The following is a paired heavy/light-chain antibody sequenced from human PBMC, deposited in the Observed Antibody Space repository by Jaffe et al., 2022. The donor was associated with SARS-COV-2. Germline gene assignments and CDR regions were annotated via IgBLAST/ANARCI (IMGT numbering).Light chain of an antibody. J-gene: IGLJ2*01. Sequence: QSALTQPASVSGSPGQSITISCTGSSRDVGGYNYVSWYQHHPGKAPKLMIYDVSNRPSGVSNRFSGSKSGNTASLTISGLQAEDEADYYCSSYTSTSTQVFGGGTELTVL. CDR3: SSYTSTSTQV. CDR2: DVS. V-gene: IGLV2-14*03. CDR1: SRDVGGYNY.
Heavy chain of an antibody. D-gene: IGHD6-13*01. Sequence: EVQLVESGGGVVRPGGSLRLSCAASGFTFDDYGMSWVRQAPGKGLEWVSGINWNGDSIGYADSVKGRFSISRDNAKNSLYLQMDSLSAEDTAFYYCARGGRGYHYYYMDVWGKGTTVTVSS. V-gene: IGHV3-20*04. CDR1: GFTFDDYG. CDR3: ARGGRGYHYYYMDV. CDR2: INWNGDSI. J-gene: IGHJ6*03.